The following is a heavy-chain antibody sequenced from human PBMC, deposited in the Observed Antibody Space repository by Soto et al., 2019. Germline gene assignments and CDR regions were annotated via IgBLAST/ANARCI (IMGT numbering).Heavy chain of an antibody. Sequence: QVTLKESGPVLVKPTETLTLRCTVSGLSITDSEMGVSWIRQPPGQPLEWLAHIDSSGEKSYRTFLKSRLAISKGTSKSPIGLNLENMDPADKAPYYCARRHLAVAVSPWFDPWGQGIPVTVSS. J-gene: IGHJ5*02. CDR3: ARRHLAVAVSPWFDP. CDR2: IDSSGEK. D-gene: IGHD6-19*01. V-gene: IGHV2-26*01. CDR1: GLSITDSEMG.